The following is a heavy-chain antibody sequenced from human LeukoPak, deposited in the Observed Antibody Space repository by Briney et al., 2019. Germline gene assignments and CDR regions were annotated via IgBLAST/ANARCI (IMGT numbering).Heavy chain of an antibody. Sequence: GASVKVSCKASGYTFTGYYMHWVRQAPGQGLEWMGRINPNSGGTNYAQKFQGRVTMTRDTSISTAYMELSRLRSDDTAVYYCARGGSRGPYYYYYYMDVWGKGTTFTVSS. CDR1: GYTFTGYY. CDR2: INPNSGGT. D-gene: IGHD3-16*01. J-gene: IGHJ6*03. CDR3: ARGGSRGPYYYYYYMDV. V-gene: IGHV1-2*06.